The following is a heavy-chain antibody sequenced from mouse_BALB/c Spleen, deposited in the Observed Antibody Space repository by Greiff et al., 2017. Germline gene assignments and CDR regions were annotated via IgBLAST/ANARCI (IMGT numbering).Heavy chain of an antibody. Sequence: EVQVVESGGGLVKPGGSLKLSCAASGFAFSSYDMSWVRQTPEKRLEWVAYISSGGGSTYYPDTVKGRFTISRDNAKNTLYLQMSSLKSEDTAMYYCARLHYYGSMDYWGQGTSVTVSS. CDR1: GFAFSSYD. CDR3: ARLHYYGSMDY. V-gene: IGHV5-12-1*01. J-gene: IGHJ4*01. D-gene: IGHD1-1*01. CDR2: ISSGGGST.